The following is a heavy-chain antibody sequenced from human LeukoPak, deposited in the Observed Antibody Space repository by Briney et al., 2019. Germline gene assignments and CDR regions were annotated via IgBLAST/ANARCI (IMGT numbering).Heavy chain of an antibody. CDR1: GFTFSSYG. J-gene: IGHJ6*02. CDR3: AKGGVIANV. V-gene: IGHV3-30*18. D-gene: IGHD3-10*01. Sequence: PGRSLRLSCAAYGFTFSSYGMHWVRQAPGKGLEWVAVISYDGSNKYYADSVKGRFTISRDNSKNTLYLQMNSLRAEDTAVYYCAKGGVIANVWGQGTTVTVSS. CDR2: ISYDGSNK.